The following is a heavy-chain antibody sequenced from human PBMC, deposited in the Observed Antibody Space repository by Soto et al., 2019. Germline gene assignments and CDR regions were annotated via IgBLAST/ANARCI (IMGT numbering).Heavy chain of an antibody. CDR1: GFTFSSYW. J-gene: IGHJ5*02. Sequence: EVQLVESGGGLVQPGGSLRLSCAASGFTFSSYWMQWVRQAPGKGLVWVSRINSDGSTTTYADSVKGRFTISRDNAKNTLYLQMNSLRAEDAAVYYCARSLNNGSTFDPWGQGTLVTVSS. CDR3: ARSLNNGSTFDP. CDR2: INSDGSTT. D-gene: IGHD1-20*01. V-gene: IGHV3-74*01.